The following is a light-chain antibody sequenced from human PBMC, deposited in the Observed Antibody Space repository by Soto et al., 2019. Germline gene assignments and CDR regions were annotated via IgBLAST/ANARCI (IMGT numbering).Light chain of an antibody. CDR1: QSISSR. Sequence: DIQMTQSPSTLSASVGDRVTITCRASQSISSRLAWYQQKPGKAPKLLIYEASSLASGLPSRFSGSGSGTVFTTTISSQQPDYFAYYYCQHYNSYSLTFGQGTKVEIK. V-gene: IGKV1-5*03. CDR2: EAS. CDR3: QHYNSYSLT. J-gene: IGKJ1*01.